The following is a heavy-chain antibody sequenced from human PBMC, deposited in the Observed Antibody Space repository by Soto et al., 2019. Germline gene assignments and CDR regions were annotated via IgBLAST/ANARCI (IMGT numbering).Heavy chain of an antibody. J-gene: IGHJ4*02. CDR3: ARGGRIVVVPAAMMRGAFDY. V-gene: IGHV1-69*01. Sequence: QVQLVQSGAEVKKPGSSVKVSCKASGGTFSSYAISWVRQAPGQGLEWMGGIIPIFGTANYAQKFQGRVTITADESTSTAYMELSSLRSEETAVYYCARGGRIVVVPAAMMRGAFDYWGQGTLVTVSS. CDR2: IIPIFGTA. D-gene: IGHD2-2*01. CDR1: GGTFSSYA.